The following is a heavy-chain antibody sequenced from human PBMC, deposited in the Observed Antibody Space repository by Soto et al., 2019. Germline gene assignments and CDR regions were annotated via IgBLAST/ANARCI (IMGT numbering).Heavy chain of an antibody. CDR3: AGHDYGDYAKYYYYYMDV. J-gene: IGHJ6*03. CDR1: GFTFSSYS. CDR2: ISSSSSYI. D-gene: IGHD4-17*01. Sequence: GGSLRLSCAASGFTFSSYSMNWVRQAPGKGLEWVSSISSSSSYIYYADSVKGRFTISRDNAKNSLYLQMNSLRAEDTAVYYCAGHDYGDYAKYYYYYMDVWGKGTTVTVSS. V-gene: IGHV3-21*01.